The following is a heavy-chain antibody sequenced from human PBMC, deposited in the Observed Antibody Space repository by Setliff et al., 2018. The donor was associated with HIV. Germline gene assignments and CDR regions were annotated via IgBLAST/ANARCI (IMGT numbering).Heavy chain of an antibody. CDR3: ARRTGELDYYYDSSGYHPFDY. Sequence: SETLSLTCAVYGGSFSGYYWSWIRQSPGKGLEWIGEINHSGSTNYNPSLKSRVTISVDTSKNQFSLKLSSVTAADTAVYYCARRTGELDYYYDSSGYHPFDYWGQGTLVTVSS. V-gene: IGHV4-34*01. D-gene: IGHD3-22*01. J-gene: IGHJ4*02. CDR2: INHSGST. CDR1: GGSFSGYY.